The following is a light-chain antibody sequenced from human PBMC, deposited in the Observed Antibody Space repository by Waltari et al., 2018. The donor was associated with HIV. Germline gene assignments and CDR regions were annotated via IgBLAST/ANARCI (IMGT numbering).Light chain of an antibody. V-gene: IGLV1-47*01. J-gene: IGLJ2*01. CDR2: RNS. CDR3: AVWDDSLVV. Sequence: QSVLTQPPSTSGTPGQRVTISCSGSSPNIGRYYVYWYQQLPGTAPTLLIYRNSQRPSGVPDRFSGSKSGTSASLAISGLRSEDEADYYCAVWDDSLVVFGGGTKLTVL. CDR1: SPNIGRYY.